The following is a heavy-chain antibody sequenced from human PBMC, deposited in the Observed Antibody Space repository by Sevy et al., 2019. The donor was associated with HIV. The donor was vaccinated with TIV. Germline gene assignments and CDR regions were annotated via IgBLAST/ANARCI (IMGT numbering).Heavy chain of an antibody. Sequence: ASVKVSCKASGYTFTSYGIIWVRQAPGQGLEWMGWISAYNGNTNYAQRLQGRVTMTTDTSTSTAYMELTSLRSDDTAVYYCARGHRKYYDSSGYYYQPSYWGQGTLVTVSS. CDR1: GYTFTSYG. CDR2: ISAYNGNT. D-gene: IGHD3-22*01. V-gene: IGHV1-18*01. CDR3: ARGHRKYYDSSGYYYQPSY. J-gene: IGHJ4*02.